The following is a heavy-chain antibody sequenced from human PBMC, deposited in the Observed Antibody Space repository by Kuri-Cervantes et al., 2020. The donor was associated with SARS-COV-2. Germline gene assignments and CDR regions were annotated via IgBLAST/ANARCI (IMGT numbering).Heavy chain of an antibody. CDR1: GGSFSGYY. CDR2: INHSGSN. Sequence: SETLTLTCAVYGGSFSGYYWGWIRQPPGKGLEWVGEINHSGSNNYNPTLKSRFTISLDKSKTQFSLKLSSVTAADTAVYYCARKVGGGDLYYYGMDVWGQGTTVTVSS. CDR3: ARKVGGGDLYYYGMDV. J-gene: IGHJ6*02. D-gene: IGHD4-17*01. V-gene: IGHV4-34*01.